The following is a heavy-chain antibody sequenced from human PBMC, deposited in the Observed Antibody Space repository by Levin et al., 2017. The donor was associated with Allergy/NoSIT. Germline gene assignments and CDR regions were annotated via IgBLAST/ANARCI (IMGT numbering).Heavy chain of an antibody. D-gene: IGHD4-23*01. CDR3: ASIPYGGNPPWDY. J-gene: IGHJ4*02. CDR2: INHSGST. CDR1: GGSFSGYY. Sequence: SETLSLTCAVYGGSFSGYYWSWIRQPPGKGLEWIGEINHSGSTNYNPSLKSRVTISVDTSKNQFSLKLSSVTAADTAVYYCASIPYGGNPPWDYWGQGTLVTVSS. V-gene: IGHV4-34*01.